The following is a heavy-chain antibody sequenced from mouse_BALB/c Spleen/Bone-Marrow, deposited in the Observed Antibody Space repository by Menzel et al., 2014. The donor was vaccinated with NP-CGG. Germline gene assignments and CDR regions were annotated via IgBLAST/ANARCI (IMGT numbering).Heavy chain of an antibody. CDR1: EFTFSSFG. CDR3: ARRGLLSYWYFDV. J-gene: IGHJ1*01. CDR2: ISSGSSTI. Sequence: EVKLVESGGGLVQPGGSRKLSCAASEFTFSSFGMHWVRQAPEKGLEWVAYISSGSSTIYYADTVKGRFTISRDNPKNTLFLQMASLRSEDTAMYYCARRGLLSYWYFDVWGAGTTVTVSS. V-gene: IGHV5-17*02. D-gene: IGHD3-1*01.